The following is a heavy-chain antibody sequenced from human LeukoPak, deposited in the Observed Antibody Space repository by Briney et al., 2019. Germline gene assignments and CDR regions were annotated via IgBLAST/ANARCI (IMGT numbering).Heavy chain of an antibody. D-gene: IGHD3-22*01. CDR1: GFTFSSYS. Sequence: GGSLRLSCAASGFTFSSYSMNWVRQAPGKGLEWVSSISSSSYIYYADSVKGRFTISRDNAKNSLCLQMNSLRAEDTAVYYCARENYYDSSGYYYMFWYFDLWGRGTLVTVSS. CDR3: ARENYYDSSGYYYMFWYFDL. J-gene: IGHJ2*01. V-gene: IGHV3-21*01. CDR2: ISSSSYI.